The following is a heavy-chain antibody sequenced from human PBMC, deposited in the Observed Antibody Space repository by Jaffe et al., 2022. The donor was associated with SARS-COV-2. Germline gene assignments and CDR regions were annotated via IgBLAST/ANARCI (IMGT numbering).Heavy chain of an antibody. J-gene: IGHJ2*01. V-gene: IGHV3-15*01. CDR3: TTTLPKYYDILTGYPLKDL. D-gene: IGHD3-9*01. Sequence: EVQLVESGGGLVKPGGSLRLSCAASGFTFSNAWMSWVRQAPGKGLEWVGRIKSKTDGGTTDYAAPVKGRFTISRDDSKNTLYLQMNSLKTEDTAVYYCTTTLPKYYDILTGYPLKDLWGRGTLVTVSS. CDR1: GFTFSNAW. CDR2: IKSKTDGGTT.